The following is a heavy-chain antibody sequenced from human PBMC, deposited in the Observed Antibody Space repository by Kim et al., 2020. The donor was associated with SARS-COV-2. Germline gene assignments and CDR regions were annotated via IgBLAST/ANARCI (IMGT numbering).Heavy chain of an antibody. D-gene: IGHD3-22*01. Sequence: GGSLRLSCAASGFTFSSYAMYWVRQAPGKGLEWVAGISYDGSQEYYADSVKGRFTISRDRSKNTLYVQMDCLRDEDTAVYYCARRHYYDGRTYYPFDLWG. CDR3: ARRHYYDGRTYYPFDL. CDR1: GFTFSSYA. CDR2: ISYDGSQE. J-gene: IGHJ3*01. V-gene: IGHV3-30*04.